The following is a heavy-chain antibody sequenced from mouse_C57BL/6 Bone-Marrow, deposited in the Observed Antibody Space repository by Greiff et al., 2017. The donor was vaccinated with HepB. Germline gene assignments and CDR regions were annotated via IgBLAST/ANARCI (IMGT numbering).Heavy chain of an antibody. CDR3: VRHEGLYAMDY. V-gene: IGHV10-1*01. CDR2: IRSKSNNYAT. Sequence: EVQLVESGGGLVQPKGSLKLSCAASGFSFNTYAMNWVRQAPGKGLECVARIRSKSNNYATYYADSVKDRFTISRDDSESMLYLQMNNLKTEDTAMYYCVRHEGLYAMDYWGQGTSVTVSS. J-gene: IGHJ4*01. CDR1: GFSFNTYA.